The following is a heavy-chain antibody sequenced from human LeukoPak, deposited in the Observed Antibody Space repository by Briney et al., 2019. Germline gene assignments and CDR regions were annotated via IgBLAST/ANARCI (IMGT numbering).Heavy chain of an antibody. CDR1: GGTFSRYA. J-gene: IGHJ4*02. CDR3: ASTRGICIEGACNKGMFLFL. V-gene: IGHV1-69*13. Sequence: PVKVSCKASGGTFSRYAISWVRQAPGQGLEWMGRIIPIFGTANYAQKFQGRVTITADESTSTAYMELSSLRSEDTAGYYFASTRGICIEGACNKGMFLFLWGQETLVTVSS. CDR2: IIPIFGTA. D-gene: IGHD2-15*01.